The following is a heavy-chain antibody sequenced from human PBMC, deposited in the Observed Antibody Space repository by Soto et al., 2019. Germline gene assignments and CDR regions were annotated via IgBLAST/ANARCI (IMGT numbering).Heavy chain of an antibody. V-gene: IGHV1-18*01. Sequence: QVQLVQSGAEVKKPGASVKVSCKASGYIFSNYGISWVRQAPGRGLQWMGWISAYSGNTDYAQNLQGRVTMTTDTSTSTAYMELRSLRSDDTAVYYCARVSGYCTSTSCHDYWGQGTLVTVSS. CDR1: GYIFSNYG. J-gene: IGHJ4*02. D-gene: IGHD2-2*01. CDR2: ISAYSGNT. CDR3: ARVSGYCTSTSCHDY.